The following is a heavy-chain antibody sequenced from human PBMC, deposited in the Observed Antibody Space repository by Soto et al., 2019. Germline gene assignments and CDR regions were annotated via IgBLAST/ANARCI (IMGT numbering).Heavy chain of an antibody. CDR2: IYYSGST. CDR3: ARHRYSYGVYYFDY. D-gene: IGHD5-18*01. CDR1: GGSLSNYY. Sequence: PSETLSLTCIVSGGSLSNYYWSWIRQPPGKGLEWIGYIYYSGSTNYNPSLTSRVTISVDTSKNQFSLKLSSVTAADPAVYYCARHRYSYGVYYFDYWGQGTLVTVSS. J-gene: IGHJ4*02. V-gene: IGHV4-59*08.